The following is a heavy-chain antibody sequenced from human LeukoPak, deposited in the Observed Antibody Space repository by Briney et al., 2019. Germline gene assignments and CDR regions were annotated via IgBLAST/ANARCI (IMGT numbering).Heavy chain of an antibody. J-gene: IGHJ3*02. CDR2: INTNTGNP. CDR1: GYTFTSYA. D-gene: IGHD4-17*01. CDR3: ARDFNGDYSLGAFDI. Sequence: ASVKVSCKASGYTFTSYAMNWVRQAPGQGLEWMGWINTNTGNPTYAQGFTGRFVFSLDTSVSTAYLQISSLKAEDTAVYYCARDFNGDYSLGAFDIWGQGTMVTVSS. V-gene: IGHV7-4-1*02.